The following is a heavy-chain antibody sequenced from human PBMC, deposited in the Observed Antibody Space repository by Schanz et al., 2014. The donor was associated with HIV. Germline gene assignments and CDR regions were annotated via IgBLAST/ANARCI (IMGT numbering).Heavy chain of an antibody. CDR3: AKDRTDSGWYKEGPRELGE. D-gene: IGHD6-19*01. CDR1: GFTFSSYA. CDR2: ISYDGSNK. Sequence: QVQLVESGGGVVQPGRSLRLSCAASGFTFSSYAMSWVRQAPGKGREWVAGISYDGSNKYYADSVKGRFTISRDSFNNTLYLHMSSLRAEDTAVYFCAKDRTDSGWYKEGPRELGEWGQGTPVTVSS. V-gene: IGHV3-30*18. J-gene: IGHJ4*02.